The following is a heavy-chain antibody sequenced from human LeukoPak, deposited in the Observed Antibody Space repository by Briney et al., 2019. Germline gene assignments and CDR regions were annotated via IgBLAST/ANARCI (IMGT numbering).Heavy chain of an antibody. J-gene: IGHJ4*02. V-gene: IGHV4-39*01. CDR1: GGSISSSSYY. Sequence: SETQSLTCTVSGGSISSSSYYWGWIRQPPGKGLEWIGSIYYSGSTYYNPSLKSRVTISVDTSKNQFSLKLSSVTAADTAVYYCARQKRNLRGPLDYWGQGTLVTVSS. CDR3: ARQKRNLRGPLDY. D-gene: IGHD3-10*01. CDR2: IYYSGST.